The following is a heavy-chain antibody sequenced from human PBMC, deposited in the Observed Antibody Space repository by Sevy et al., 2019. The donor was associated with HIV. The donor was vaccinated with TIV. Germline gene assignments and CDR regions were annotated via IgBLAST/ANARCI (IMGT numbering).Heavy chain of an antibody. CDR2: INSDGSST. CDR3: ARDLLYYDILTGYYTTDYYGMDV. J-gene: IGHJ6*02. CDR1: GFTFSSYW. D-gene: IGHD3-9*01. Sequence: GGSLRLSCAASGFTFSSYWMHWVGQAPGKGLVWVSRINSDGSSTSYADSVKGRFTISRDNAKNTLYLQMNSLRAEDTALYYCARDLLYYDILTGYYTTDYYGMDVWGQGTTVTVSS. V-gene: IGHV3-74*01.